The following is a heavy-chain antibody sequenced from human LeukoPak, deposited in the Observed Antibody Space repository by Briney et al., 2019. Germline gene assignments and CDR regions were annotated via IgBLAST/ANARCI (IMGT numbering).Heavy chain of an antibody. V-gene: IGHV3-23*01. CDR1: GFTFSSYA. J-gene: IGHJ4*02. Sequence: GGSLRLSCAASGFTFSSYAMSWVRQAPGKGLEWVSAISGSGGSTYYADSVKGRFTISRDNSKNTLYLQMNSLRAEDTAVYYCAKDLLVYYDSSGYDYWGQGTLVTVSS. CDR2: ISGSGGST. D-gene: IGHD3-22*01. CDR3: AKDLLVYYDSSGYDY.